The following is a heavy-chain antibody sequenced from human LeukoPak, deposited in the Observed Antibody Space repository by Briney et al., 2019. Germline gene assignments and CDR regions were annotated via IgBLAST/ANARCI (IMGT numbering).Heavy chain of an antibody. Sequence: GASVKVSCKASGYTFTGYYMHWVRQAPGQGLEWMGWINPNSGGTNYAQKFQGWVTMTRDTSISTAYMELSRLRSDDTAVYYCARERVAINNWFDPWGQGTLVTVSS. CDR1: GYTFTGYY. CDR3: ARERVAINNWFDP. J-gene: IGHJ5*02. CDR2: INPNSGGT. V-gene: IGHV1-2*04.